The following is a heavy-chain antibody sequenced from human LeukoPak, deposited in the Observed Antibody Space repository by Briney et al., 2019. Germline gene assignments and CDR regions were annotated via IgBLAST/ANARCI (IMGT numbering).Heavy chain of an antibody. V-gene: IGHV3-7*01. Sequence: DSVKGRFTISRDNAKNSLYLQMNTLRAEDTAVYYCARDLTTLRSGMDVWGQGTTVTVSS. D-gene: IGHD1-1*01. J-gene: IGHJ6*02. CDR3: ARDLTTLRSGMDV.